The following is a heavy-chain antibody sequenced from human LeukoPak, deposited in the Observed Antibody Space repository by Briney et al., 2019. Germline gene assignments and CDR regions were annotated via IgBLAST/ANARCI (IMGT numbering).Heavy chain of an antibody. CDR3: ARAYGSGSYYYPPYSYYFDY. D-gene: IGHD3-10*01. J-gene: IGHJ4*02. CDR2: ISSSGPTI. Sequence: ISSSGPTIYYADSVKGRFTISRDNAKKSLYLQMNSLRAEDTAVYYCARAYGSGSYYYPPYSYYFDYWGQGTLVTVSS. V-gene: IGHV3-11*04.